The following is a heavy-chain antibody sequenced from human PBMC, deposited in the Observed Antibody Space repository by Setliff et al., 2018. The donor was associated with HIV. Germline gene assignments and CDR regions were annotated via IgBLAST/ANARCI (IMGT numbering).Heavy chain of an antibody. CDR2: ISGSSSYW. V-gene: IGHV3-21*01. D-gene: IGHD4-17*01. J-gene: IGHJ6*03. CDR3: EREIRAGDYPPYNYYFYMDV. CDR1: GFTFSKYF. Sequence: GESLKISCAASGFTFSKYFMNWVRQTPGKGLEWVSSISGSSSYWKYADSVKGRFTISRDNAKNSLFLQMNSLRAEDTAVYYCEREIRAGDYPPYNYYFYMDVWGKGTTVTVSS.